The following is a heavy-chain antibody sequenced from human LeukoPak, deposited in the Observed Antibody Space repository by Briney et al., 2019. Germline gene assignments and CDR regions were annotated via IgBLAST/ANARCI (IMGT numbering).Heavy chain of an antibody. CDR2: INHSGST. D-gene: IGHD6-13*01. CDR1: GGSFSGYY. CDR3: ARGDGSSSWTPHWYFDL. J-gene: IGHJ2*01. Sequence: PSETLSLTCAVYGGSFSGYYWSWIRQPPGKGLEWIGEINHSGSTNYNPSLKSRVTISVDTSKNQFSLKLSSVTAADTAVYYCARGDGSSSWTPHWYFDLWGRGTLVTASS. V-gene: IGHV4-34*01.